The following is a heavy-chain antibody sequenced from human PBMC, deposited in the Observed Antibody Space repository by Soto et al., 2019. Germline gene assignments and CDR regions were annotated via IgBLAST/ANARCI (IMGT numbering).Heavy chain of an antibody. V-gene: IGHV1-8*01. Sequence: QVQLVQSGAEVKKPGASVKVSCKASGYTFTSYDINWVRQATGQGREWMGWMNPNSGNTGYAQKFQGRVTITRNTSISTAYMELSSLRSEVTAVYYCARGFIAAAADYGMDVWGQATTVTVSS. CDR1: GYTFTSYD. J-gene: IGHJ6*02. CDR2: MNPNSGNT. CDR3: ARGFIAAAADYGMDV. D-gene: IGHD6-13*01.